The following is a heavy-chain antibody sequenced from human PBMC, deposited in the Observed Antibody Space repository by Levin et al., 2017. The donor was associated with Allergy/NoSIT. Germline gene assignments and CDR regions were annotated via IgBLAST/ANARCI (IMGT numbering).Heavy chain of an antibody. CDR1: GFTFSTYA. V-gene: IGHV3-23*01. CDR2: IRAGGGNI. J-gene: IGHJ5*02. CDR3: AKAGSSWYIEIDP. D-gene: IGHD6-13*01. Sequence: GGSLRLSCAASGFTFSTYAMSWVRQAPGKGLEWVSVIRAGGGNINYAESVKGRFTISRDNSKDTLYLQMNRLTAEDAAVYYGAKAGSSWYIEIDPWGQGTLVTVSS.